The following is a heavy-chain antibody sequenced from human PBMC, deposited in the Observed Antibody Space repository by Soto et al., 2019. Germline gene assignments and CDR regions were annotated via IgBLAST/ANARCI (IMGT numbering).Heavy chain of an antibody. J-gene: IGHJ4*02. CDR1: GFTFSSYG. CDR3: AKDFSMVLEGWWDY. CDR2: ISYDGSNK. D-gene: IGHD2-8*02. V-gene: IGHV3-30*18. Sequence: GGSLRLSCAASGFTFSSYGMHWVRQAPGKGLEWVAVISYDGSNKYYADSVKGRFTISRDNSKNTLYLQMNSLRAEDTAVYYCAKDFSMVLEGWWDYWGQGTLVTVSS.